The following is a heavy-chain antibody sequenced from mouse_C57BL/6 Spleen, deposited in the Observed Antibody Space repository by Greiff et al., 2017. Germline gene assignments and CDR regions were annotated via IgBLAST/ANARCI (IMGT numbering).Heavy chain of an antibody. D-gene: IGHD3-2*02. V-gene: IGHV1-9*01. Sequence: VQLHQSGAELMKPGASVKLSCKATGYTFTGYWIEWVKQRPGPGLEWIGEILPGSGSTNYNEKFKGKATFTADTASNTAYMQLSSLTTEDSAIYYCASLDSSGYVTWFAYWGQGTLVTVSA. J-gene: IGHJ3*01. CDR2: ILPGSGST. CDR3: ASLDSSGYVTWFAY. CDR1: GYTFTGYW.